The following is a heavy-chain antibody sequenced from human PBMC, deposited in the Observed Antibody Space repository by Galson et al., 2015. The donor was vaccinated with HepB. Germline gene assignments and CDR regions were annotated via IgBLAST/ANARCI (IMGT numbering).Heavy chain of an antibody. CDR1: GGSISSGGYY. Sequence: TLSLTCTVSGGSISSGGYYWSWIRQHPGKGLEWIGYIYYSGSTYYNPSLKSRVTISVDTSKNQFSLKLSSVTAADTAVYYCARVSGLGELFWPVGLRFDPWGQGTLVTVSS. J-gene: IGHJ5*02. CDR2: IYYSGST. D-gene: IGHD3-10*01. CDR3: ARVSGLGELFWPVGLRFDP. V-gene: IGHV4-31*03.